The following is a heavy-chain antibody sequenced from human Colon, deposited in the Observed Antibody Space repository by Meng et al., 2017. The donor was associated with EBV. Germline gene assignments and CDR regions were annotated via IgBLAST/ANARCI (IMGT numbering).Heavy chain of an antibody. J-gene: IGHJ4*02. D-gene: IGHD4-17*01. V-gene: IGHV3-23*01. CDR2: ISSSGEST. Sequence: EVQLLESXGGLSQPGGSLRLSCAASGFSFSDYVMTWVRQAPGKGLEWVSGISSSGESTSYGASMKGRFTISRDNSNNTLYLQMNTLRAEDTAKYYCATSPSSMVTTFRQYWGQGTLVTVSS. CDR1: GFSFSDYV. CDR3: ATSPSSMVTTFRQY.